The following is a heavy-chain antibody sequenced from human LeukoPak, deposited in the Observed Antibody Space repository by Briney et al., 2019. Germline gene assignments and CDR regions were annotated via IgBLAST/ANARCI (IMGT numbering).Heavy chain of an antibody. Sequence: ASVKVSCKACGGTFSSYAISLVRQAPGQGLEWMGRIIPILGIANYAQKFQGRVTITADKSTSTAYMELSSLRSEDTAVYYCARDIDARAGTDYWGQGTLVTVSS. CDR1: GGTFSSYA. CDR2: IIPILGIA. CDR3: ARDIDARAGTDY. D-gene: IGHD1-1*01. J-gene: IGHJ4*02. V-gene: IGHV1-69*04.